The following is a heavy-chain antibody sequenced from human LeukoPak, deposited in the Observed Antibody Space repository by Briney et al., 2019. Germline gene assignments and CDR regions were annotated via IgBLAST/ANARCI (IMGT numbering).Heavy chain of an antibody. J-gene: IGHJ4*02. CDR1: GFTFSSYA. V-gene: IGHV4-34*01. CDR2: INHSGST. Sequence: RSGGSLRLSCAASGFTFSSYAMSWVRQAPGKGLEWIGEINHSGSTNYNPSLKSRVTISVDTSKNQFSLKLSSVTAADTAVYYCARHDSSGYIDYWGQGTLVTVSS. D-gene: IGHD3-22*01. CDR3: ARHDSSGYIDY.